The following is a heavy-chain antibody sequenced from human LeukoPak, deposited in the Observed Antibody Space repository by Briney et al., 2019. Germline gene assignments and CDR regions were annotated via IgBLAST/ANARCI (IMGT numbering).Heavy chain of an antibody. J-gene: IGHJ5*02. CDR2: IYGGGST. CDR3: ARDITSGTFDP. Sequence: PGGSLRLSCVASTFTVSTNSMSWVRQAPGKGLEWVSVIYGGGSTYYADSVKGRFTISRDNSKNTLYLQMNSLRAEDTAVYYCARDITSGTFDPWGQGTLVTVSS. V-gene: IGHV3-53*01. D-gene: IGHD2-2*01. CDR1: TFTVSTNS.